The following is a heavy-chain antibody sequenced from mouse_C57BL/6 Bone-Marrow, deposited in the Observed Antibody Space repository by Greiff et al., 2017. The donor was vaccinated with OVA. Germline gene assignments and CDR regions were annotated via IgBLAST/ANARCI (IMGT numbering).Heavy chain of an antibody. CDR3: AFYYGSSYRYFDV. CDR2: SNPNYGTT. CDR1: GYSFTDYN. V-gene: IGHV1-39*01. D-gene: IGHD1-1*01. J-gene: IGHJ1*03. Sequence: VQLKQSGPELVKPGASVKISCKASGYSFTDYNMNWVKQSNGKSLEWIGVSNPNYGTTSYNQKFKGKATLTVDQSSSTAYMQLKSLTSEDSAVYYCAFYYGSSYRYFDVWGTGTTVTVSS.